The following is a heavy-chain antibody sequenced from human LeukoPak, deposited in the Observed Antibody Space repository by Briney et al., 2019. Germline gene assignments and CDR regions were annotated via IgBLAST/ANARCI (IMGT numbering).Heavy chain of an antibody. CDR1: GGTFSSYA. Sequence: ASVKVSCKASGGTFSSYAISWVRQAPGQGLEWMGGIIPIFGTANYAQKFQGRVTITADESTSTAYMELSSLRSEDTAVYYCARQGYSSSWYGGWLDLWGQGTLVTVSS. V-gene: IGHV1-69*13. J-gene: IGHJ5*02. CDR2: IIPIFGTA. CDR3: ARQGYSSSWYGGWLDL. D-gene: IGHD6-13*01.